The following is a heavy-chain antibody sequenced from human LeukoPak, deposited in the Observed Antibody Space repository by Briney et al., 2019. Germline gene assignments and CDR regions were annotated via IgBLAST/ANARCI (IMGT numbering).Heavy chain of an antibody. Sequence: SVKVSCKASGGTFISYAISWVRQAPGQGLEWMGGIIPIFGTANYAQKFQGRVTITADKSTSTAYMELSGLRSEDTAVYYCARAGLEWLVPVYWGQGTLVTVSS. CDR2: IIPIFGTA. J-gene: IGHJ4*02. V-gene: IGHV1-69*06. D-gene: IGHD6-19*01. CDR3: ARAGLEWLVPVY. CDR1: GGTFISYA.